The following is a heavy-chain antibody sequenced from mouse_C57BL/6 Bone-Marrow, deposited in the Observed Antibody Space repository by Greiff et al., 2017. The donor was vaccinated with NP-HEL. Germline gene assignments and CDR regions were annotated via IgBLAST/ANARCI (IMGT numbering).Heavy chain of an antibody. J-gene: IGHJ1*03. Sequence: VQVVESGPGLVAPSQSLSITCTVSGFSLTSYGVDWVRQPPGKGLEWLGVIWGGGSTNYNSALMSRLSISKDNSKSQVFLKMNSLQTDDTAMYYCAKRGWLLRSPWYFDVWGTGTTVTVSS. V-gene: IGHV2-9*01. D-gene: IGHD2-3*01. CDR2: IWGGGST. CDR3: AKRGWLLRSPWYFDV. CDR1: GFSLTSYG.